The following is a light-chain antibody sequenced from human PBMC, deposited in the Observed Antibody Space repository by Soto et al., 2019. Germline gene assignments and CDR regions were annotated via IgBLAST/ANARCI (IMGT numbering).Light chain of an antibody. CDR2: GAS. Sequence: IVLTQSPGTLSLSPGERTTLSCMASQSISRYLAWYQQKPGQGPRLLIYGASSRATGTPDRFSGSGSGTDFTLTINRLEPEDFALYYCQQYGSSPPTFGQGTKVDI. CDR1: QSISRY. CDR3: QQYGSSPPT. J-gene: IGKJ1*01. V-gene: IGKV3-20*01.